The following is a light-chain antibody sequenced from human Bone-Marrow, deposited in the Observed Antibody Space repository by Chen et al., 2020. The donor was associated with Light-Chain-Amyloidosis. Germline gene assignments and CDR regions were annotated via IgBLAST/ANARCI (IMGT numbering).Light chain of an antibody. J-gene: IGLJ1*01. CDR2: EVN. V-gene: IGLV2-8*01. CDR1: SSDVGAYDY. CDR3: SAHGGANNFYV. Sequence: QSALTQSPSASGSSGQSVTISCTGTSSDVGAYDYVSWYQQYPGKAPRLMIYEVNKRPSGVPDRFSASKSANTASLTVSGLQAEDEADYYCSAHGGANNFYVFGSGTKVTVL.